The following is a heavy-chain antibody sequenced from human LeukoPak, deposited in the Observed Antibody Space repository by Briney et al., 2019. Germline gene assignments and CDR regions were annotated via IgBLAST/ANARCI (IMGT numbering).Heavy chain of an antibody. V-gene: IGHV3-64D*06. CDR2: ISSNGDNT. Sequence: PGGSLRLSCSVSGFTFSTYVMHWVRQAPGKGLEYVSAISSNGDNTYYADSVKGRFTISRDNSKNTLYLQMSSLRAHDTALYYCVRGTGYWGQGTLVTVSS. J-gene: IGHJ4*02. CDR3: VRGTGY. CDR1: GFTFSTYV.